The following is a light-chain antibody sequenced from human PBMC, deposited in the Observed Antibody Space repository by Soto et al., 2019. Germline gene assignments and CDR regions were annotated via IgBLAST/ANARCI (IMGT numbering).Light chain of an antibody. CDR1: QSISSW. CDR3: QQYYRSSIT. V-gene: IGKV1-5*01. J-gene: IGKJ5*01. CDR2: DAS. Sequence: IQMTQSPSSLSASVVDRVTITGRASQSISSWLAWYQQKPGKAPKLLIYDASSLERGVPSRFSGTGSGTEFTLTISSLQPDDFATYYCQQYYRSSITFGQGTRLEIK.